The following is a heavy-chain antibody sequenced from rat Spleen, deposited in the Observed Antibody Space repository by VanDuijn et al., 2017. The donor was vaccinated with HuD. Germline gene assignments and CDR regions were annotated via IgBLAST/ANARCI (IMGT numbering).Heavy chain of an antibody. CDR3: VKEANYGGLMDV. V-gene: IGHV5-29*01. D-gene: IGHD1-11*01. Sequence: EVQLVESGGGFVQPGRSLKLSCAASGFIFSDYAMAWVRQAPTKGLEWVATISSSISYTYYRDSVKGRFTISRDSARTTLYLQMDSLRSEDTATYYCVKEANYGGLMDVWGQGASVTVSS. CDR1: GFIFSDYA. CDR2: ISSSISYT. J-gene: IGHJ4*01.